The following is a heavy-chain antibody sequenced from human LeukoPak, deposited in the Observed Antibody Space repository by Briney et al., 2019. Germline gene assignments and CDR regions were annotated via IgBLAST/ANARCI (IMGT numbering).Heavy chain of an antibody. CDR2: IYYSGST. CDR3: ARSYYYDYRQIDY. CDR1: GDSISTSSYY. V-gene: IGHV4-39*01. D-gene: IGHD3-22*01. Sequence: SETLSLTCTVSGDSISTSSYYWGWIRQPPGKGLEWLGSIYYSGSTYYNPSLKTRVTISVDTPKNQFSLNLYSVAAADTAVFYCARSYYYDYRQIDYWGQGTLVTVSS. J-gene: IGHJ4*02.